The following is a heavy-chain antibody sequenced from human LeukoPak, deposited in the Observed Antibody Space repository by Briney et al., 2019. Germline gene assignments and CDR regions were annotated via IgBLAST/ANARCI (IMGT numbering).Heavy chain of an antibody. Sequence: SETLSLTCTVSGGSISSYYWSWIRQPPGKGLGWIGYIYYSGSTNYNPSLKSRVTISVDTSKNQFSLKLSSVTAADTAVYYCARVEMATAGGFDYWGQGTLVTVSS. D-gene: IGHD5-24*01. CDR2: IYYSGST. CDR1: GGSISSYY. V-gene: IGHV4-59*08. J-gene: IGHJ4*02. CDR3: ARVEMATAGGFDY.